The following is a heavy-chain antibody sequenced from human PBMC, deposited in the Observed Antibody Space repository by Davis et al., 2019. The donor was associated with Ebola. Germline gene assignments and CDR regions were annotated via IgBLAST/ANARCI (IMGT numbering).Heavy chain of an antibody. V-gene: IGHV3-30*03. J-gene: IGHJ4*02. CDR1: GFNFSDSG. CDR3: ARAVFHEVLDY. Sequence: PGGSLRLSCVASGFNFSDSGMFWVRQAPGKGLEWVAVVSHSEREKFYGDSVKGRFTISRDTSENTLYLQMNSLTADDTAVYYCARAVFHEVLDYWGQGTPVTVSS. D-gene: IGHD3-3*01. CDR2: VSHSEREK.